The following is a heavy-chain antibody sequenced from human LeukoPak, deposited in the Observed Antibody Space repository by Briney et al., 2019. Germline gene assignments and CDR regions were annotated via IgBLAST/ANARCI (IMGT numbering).Heavy chain of an antibody. V-gene: IGHV4-34*01. CDR3: ARGSSYGSGSYYSWFDP. Sequence: SETLSLTCAVYGGSFSGYHWSWIRQPPGKGLEWIGEINHSGSTNYNPSLKSRVTISVDTSKNQFSLKLSSVTAADTAVYYCARGSSYGSGSYYSWFDPWGQGTLVTVSS. CDR1: GGSFSGYH. D-gene: IGHD3-10*01. CDR2: INHSGST. J-gene: IGHJ5*02.